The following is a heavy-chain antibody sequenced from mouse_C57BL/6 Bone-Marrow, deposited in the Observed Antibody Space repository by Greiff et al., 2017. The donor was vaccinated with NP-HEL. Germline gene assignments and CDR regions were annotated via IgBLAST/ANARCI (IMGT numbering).Heavy chain of an antibody. CDR2: IHPNSGST. CDR1: GYTFTSYW. CDR3: ARHYSNYGWFAY. V-gene: IGHV1-64*01. Sequence: QVQLQQPGAELVKPGASVKLSCKASGYTFTSYWMHWVKQRPGQGLEWIGMIHPNSGSTNYNEKFKSKATLTVDKSSSTAYRQLSSLTSEDSAVYYCARHYSNYGWFAYWGQGTLVTVSA. D-gene: IGHD2-5*01. J-gene: IGHJ3*01.